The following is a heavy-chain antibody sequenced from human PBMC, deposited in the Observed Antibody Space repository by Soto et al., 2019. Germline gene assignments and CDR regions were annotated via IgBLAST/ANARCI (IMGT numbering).Heavy chain of an antibody. CDR2: ISYDGSNK. D-gene: IGHD1-26*01. Sequence: QVQLVESGGGVVQPGRSLRLSCAASGFTFSSYAMHWVRQAPGKGLEWVAVISYDGSNKYYAVSVKGRFTMSRDNSKNTLYLQMNSLRAEDTAVYYCAREGVGATSSNFDYWGQGTLVTVSS. CDR1: GFTFSSYA. CDR3: AREGVGATSSNFDY. V-gene: IGHV3-30-3*01. J-gene: IGHJ4*02.